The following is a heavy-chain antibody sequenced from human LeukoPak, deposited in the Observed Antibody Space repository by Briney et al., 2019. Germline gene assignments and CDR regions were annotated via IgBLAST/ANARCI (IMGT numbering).Heavy chain of an antibody. CDR1: GFTFSSYA. CDR2: ISGSGGST. CDR3: AKDLYEQGSPRVLRWFDP. V-gene: IGHV3-23*01. D-gene: IGHD3-10*01. Sequence: GGSLRLSCAASGFTFSSYAMSWVRQAPGKGLEWVSAISGSGGSTYYADSVKGRFTISRDNSKNTLYLQMNSLRAEDTAVYYCAKDLYEQGSPRVLRWFDPWGQGTLVTVSS. J-gene: IGHJ5*02.